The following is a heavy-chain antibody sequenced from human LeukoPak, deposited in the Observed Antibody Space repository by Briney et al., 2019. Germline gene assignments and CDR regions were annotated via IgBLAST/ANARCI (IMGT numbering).Heavy chain of an antibody. CDR1: GFTVSSNY. D-gene: IGHD3-3*01. CDR3: ARVAAPGFKDYYYGMDV. V-gene: IGHV3-53*01. CDR2: IYSGGST. Sequence: GGSLRLSCAASGFTVSSNYMSWVRQAPGKGLEWVSVIYSGGSTYYADSVKGRFTISRDNSKNTLYLQMNSQRAEDTAVYYCARVAAPGFKDYYYGMDVWGQGTTVTVSS. J-gene: IGHJ6*02.